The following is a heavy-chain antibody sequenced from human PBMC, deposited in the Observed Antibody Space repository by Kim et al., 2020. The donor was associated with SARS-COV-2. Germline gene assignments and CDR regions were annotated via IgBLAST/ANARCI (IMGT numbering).Heavy chain of an antibody. V-gene: IGHV4-59*01. J-gene: IGHJ5*02. CDR1: GGSISSYY. D-gene: IGHD6-13*01. Sequence: SETLSLTCTVSGGSISSYYWSWIRQPPGKGLEWIGYIYYSGSTNYNPSLKSRVTISVDTSKNQFSLKLSSVTAADTAVYYCARELAAAGTNWFDPWGQGTLVTVSS. CDR3: ARELAAAGTNWFDP. CDR2: IYYSGST.